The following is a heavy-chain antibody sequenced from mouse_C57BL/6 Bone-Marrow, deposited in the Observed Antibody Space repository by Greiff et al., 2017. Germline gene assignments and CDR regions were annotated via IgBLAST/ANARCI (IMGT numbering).Heavy chain of an antibody. V-gene: IGHV1-62-2*01. CDR2: FYPGSGSI. Sequence: QVQLQQSGAELVKPGASVKLSCKASGYTFTEYTIHWVKQRSGQGLEWIGWFYPGSGSIKYNEKFKDKATLTADKSYSTVYMELSRLTSEDSAVYFCARHEDRGMVKGYWYFDVWGTGTTVTVSS. CDR3: ARHEDRGMVKGYWYFDV. CDR1: GYTFTEYT. D-gene: IGHD2-2*01. J-gene: IGHJ1*03.